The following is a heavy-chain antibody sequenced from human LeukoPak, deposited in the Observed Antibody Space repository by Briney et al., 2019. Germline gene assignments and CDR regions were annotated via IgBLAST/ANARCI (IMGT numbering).Heavy chain of an antibody. Sequence: SVKVSCKASGGSFNHFAVNWVRQAPGQGLEWMGGIIPIYETTNYAQKFQGRVAITADESTSTAYMELSSLRSEDTAVYYCARVPRYCSSTSCHILGWFDPWGQGTLVTVSS. V-gene: IGHV1-69*13. D-gene: IGHD2-2*02. J-gene: IGHJ5*02. CDR2: IIPIYETT. CDR1: GGSFNHFA. CDR3: ARVPRYCSSTSCHILGWFDP.